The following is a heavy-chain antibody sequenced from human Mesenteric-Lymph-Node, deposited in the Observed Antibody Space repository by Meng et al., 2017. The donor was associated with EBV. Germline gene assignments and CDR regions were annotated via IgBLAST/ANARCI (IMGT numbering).Heavy chain of an antibody. D-gene: IGHD5-12*01. V-gene: IGHV1-46*01. Sequence: QVQLVQSGAEVKKPGASVKVSCKTSGYTFTNYYMNWVRQAPGQGPEWMGIVNPNSDSTNYAQKFQGRVTMTRDTSTTTGYMELSSLTSEDTAVYYCARGREFSGYQEYYFDYGGQGTLVTVS. J-gene: IGHJ4*02. CDR3: ARGREFSGYQEYYFDY. CDR2: VNPNSDST. CDR1: GYTFTNYY.